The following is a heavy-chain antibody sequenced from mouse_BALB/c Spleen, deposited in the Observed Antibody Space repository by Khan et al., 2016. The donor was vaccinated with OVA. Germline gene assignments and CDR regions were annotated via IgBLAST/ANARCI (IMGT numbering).Heavy chain of an antibody. Sequence: EVQLQESGPGLVKPSQSLSLTCTVTGYSITSDYAWNWIRQFPGNKLEWMGYISYSGRTSYNPSLKSRISITRDTSKKQFFLQLNSVTTEDKATYYCARSVTITTVVATDFDYWGQGTTLTVSS. CDR2: ISYSGRT. D-gene: IGHD1-1*01. V-gene: IGHV3-2*02. J-gene: IGHJ2*01. CDR1: GYSITSDYA. CDR3: ARSVTITTVVATDFDY.